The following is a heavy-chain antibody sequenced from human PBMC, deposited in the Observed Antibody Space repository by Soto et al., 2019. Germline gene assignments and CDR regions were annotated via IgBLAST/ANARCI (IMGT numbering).Heavy chain of an antibody. CDR3: ARDSGYGSFDL. CDR1: GGAFSSYT. V-gene: IGHV1-69*04. J-gene: IGHJ2*01. D-gene: IGHD5-12*01. Sequence: SVKVSCKASGGAFSSYTISWVRQAPGQGLEWMGRIIPILGIANYAQKFQGRVTITADKSTSTAYMELSSLRSEDTAVYYCARDSGYGSFDLWGRGTLVTVSS. CDR2: IIPILGIA.